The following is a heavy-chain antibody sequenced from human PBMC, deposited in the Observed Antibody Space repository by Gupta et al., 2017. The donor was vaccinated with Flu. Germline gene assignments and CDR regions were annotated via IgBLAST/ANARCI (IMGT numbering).Heavy chain of an antibody. D-gene: IGHD5-12*01. J-gene: IGHJ4*02. V-gene: IGHV4-34*01. CDR2: INHSGST. Sequence: SWSRQPPGKGLEWIGEINHSGSTNYNPSLKSRVTISVDTSKNQFSLKLSSVTAADTAVYYCARGLRVATWYYWGQGTLVTVSS. CDR3: ARGLRVATWYY.